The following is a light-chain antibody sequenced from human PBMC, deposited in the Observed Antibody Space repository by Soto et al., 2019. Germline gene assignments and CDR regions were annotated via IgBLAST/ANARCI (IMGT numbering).Light chain of an antibody. CDR1: NSDVGSYNY. V-gene: IGLV2-14*01. CDR2: EVS. CDR3: DSYTSSRAYV. J-gene: IGLJ1*01. Sequence: QSVMTQPASVSVSPGQSITICCTGTNSDVGSYNYVSWYQHHPGKAPRLIINEVSYRPSGVSTLFFGSKSGETASLTSCGLQAEDEADYYCDSYTSSRAYVFGIGTKVTVL.